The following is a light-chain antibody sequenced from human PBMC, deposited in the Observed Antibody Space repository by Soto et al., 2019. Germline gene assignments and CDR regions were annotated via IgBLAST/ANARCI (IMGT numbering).Light chain of an antibody. CDR2: GAS. CDR1: QSVSSN. Sequence: EIVLTQSPGTLSVSPGDRATLSCRASQSVSSNLAWYRQTPGQAPRLLIYGASTRATDTPPRFSDTGSGRNFTLTISRVEPADFAVYFCQHYGRSSATFGQGTQVEV. J-gene: IGKJ1*01. CDR3: QHYGRSSAT. V-gene: IGKV3-20*01.